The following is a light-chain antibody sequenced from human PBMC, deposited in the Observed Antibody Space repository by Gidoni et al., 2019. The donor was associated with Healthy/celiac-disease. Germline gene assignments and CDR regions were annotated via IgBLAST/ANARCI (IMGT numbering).Light chain of an antibody. Sequence: ELVLTQSPATLSLSPGERATLSCRASQSVSSYLAWYQQKPGKAPRLLIYDASNRATGIPARFSGSGSGTDFTLTISSLEPEDFAVYYCQQRSNWQGTFGQGTRLEIK. CDR2: DAS. V-gene: IGKV3-11*01. CDR1: QSVSSY. CDR3: QQRSNWQGT. J-gene: IGKJ5*01.